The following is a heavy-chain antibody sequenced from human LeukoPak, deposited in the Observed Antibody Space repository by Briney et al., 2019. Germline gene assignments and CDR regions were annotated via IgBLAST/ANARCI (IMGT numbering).Heavy chain of an antibody. D-gene: IGHD3-3*01. CDR1: GFTFSSYA. Sequence: GGSLRLSCAASGFTFSSYAMSWVRQAPGKGLEWVSAISGSGGSTYYADSVKGRFTISRDNSKNTLYLQMNSLRAEDTAVYYCAKIEQIGVVTTYDAFDIWGQGTMVTVSS. CDR3: AKIEQIGVVTTYDAFDI. J-gene: IGHJ3*02. CDR2: ISGSGGST. V-gene: IGHV3-23*01.